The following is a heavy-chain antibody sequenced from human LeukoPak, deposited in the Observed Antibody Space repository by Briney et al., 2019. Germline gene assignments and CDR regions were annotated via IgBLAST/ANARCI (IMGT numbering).Heavy chain of an antibody. CDR3: AKGGRFLEWFQFPEY. Sequence: PGGTLRLSCAASGFTFSSYAMSWVRQAPGKGLEWVSAISGSGGSTYYADSAKGRFTISRDNSKNTLYLQMNSLRAEDTAVYYCAKGGRFLEWFQFPEYWGQGTLVTVSS. CDR2: ISGSGGST. V-gene: IGHV3-23*01. D-gene: IGHD3-3*01. CDR1: GFTFSSYA. J-gene: IGHJ4*02.